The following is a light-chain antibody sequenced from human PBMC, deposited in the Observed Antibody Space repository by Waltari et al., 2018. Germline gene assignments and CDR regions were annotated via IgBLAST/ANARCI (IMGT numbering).Light chain of an antibody. CDR2: WAS. CDR3: QQYYAVPPT. V-gene: IGKV4-1*01. CDR1: QSVSDSINSKHY. J-gene: IGKJ1*01. Sequence: DIVMTQSPDSLTVSLGERATINCKSSQSVSDSINSKHYLAWYRQKPGQPPTLAISWASTREFGVPDRFSGRGSGTDFTLTISSLQAEDVAVYYCQQYYAVPPTFGPGTKVEIK.